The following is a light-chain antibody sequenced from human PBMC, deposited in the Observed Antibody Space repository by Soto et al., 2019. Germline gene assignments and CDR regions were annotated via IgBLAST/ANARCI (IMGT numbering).Light chain of an antibody. J-gene: IGKJ4*01. V-gene: IGKV3-11*01. CDR2: DAS. CDR1: QSINRH. CDR3: QQRSNWPPVT. Sequence: EIVLTQSPATLSLSPGERASLSCRASQSINRHLAWYRQKPGQAPRLLIYDASNRATGIPARFSGSGSGTDFTLTISSLVPEDFGVYYCQQRSNWPPVTFGGGTKVDI.